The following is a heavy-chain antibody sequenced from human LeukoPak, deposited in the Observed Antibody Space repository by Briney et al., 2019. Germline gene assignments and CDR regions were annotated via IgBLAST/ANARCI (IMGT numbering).Heavy chain of an antibody. V-gene: IGHV4-34*01. CDR2: INHSGST. CDR1: GGSFSGYY. CDR3: ARGVAVAGKRRFDP. D-gene: IGHD6-19*01. Sequence: PSETLSLTCAVYGGSFSGYYWSWIRQPPGKGLEWIGEINHSGSTNYNPSLKSRVTISVDTSKNQFSLKLSSVTAADTAVYYCARGVAVAGKRRFDPWGQGTLVTVSS. J-gene: IGHJ5*02.